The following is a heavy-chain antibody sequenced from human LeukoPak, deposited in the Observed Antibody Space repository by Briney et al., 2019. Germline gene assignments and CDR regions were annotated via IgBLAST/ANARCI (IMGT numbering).Heavy chain of an antibody. V-gene: IGHV4-59*01. Sequence: PSETLSLICTVSGASISSYYWSWMRQPPGKGLEWIGYIYYSGGTNYNPSLKSRVSISVDTSKNQFSLKLSSVTAADTAVYYCARDFRGSVDAFDIWGQGTMVAVSS. CDR2: IYYSGGT. J-gene: IGHJ3*02. CDR3: ARDFRGSVDAFDI. CDR1: GASISSYY.